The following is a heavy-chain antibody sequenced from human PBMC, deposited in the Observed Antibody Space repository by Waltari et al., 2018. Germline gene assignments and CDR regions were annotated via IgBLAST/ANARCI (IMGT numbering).Heavy chain of an antibody. V-gene: IGHV3-21*01. CDR2: ISSSSSYI. CDR1: GFTFSSYS. CDR3: ARGEVDVVVPAAMNGMDV. J-gene: IGHJ6*02. Sequence: EVQLVESGGGLVKPGGSLRLSCAASGFTFSSYSMNWVRQAPGKGLEWVSSISSSSSYIYYPDSVKGRFTISRDNAKNSLYLQMNSLRAEDTAVYYCARGEVDVVVPAAMNGMDVWGQGTTVTVSS. D-gene: IGHD2-2*01.